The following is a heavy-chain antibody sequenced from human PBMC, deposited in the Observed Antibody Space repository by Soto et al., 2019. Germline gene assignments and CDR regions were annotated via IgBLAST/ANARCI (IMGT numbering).Heavy chain of an antibody. CDR2: IIPIFGTA. J-gene: IGHJ6*02. CDR3: AGERDGGYGSSTSCYAVSHYYYGMDV. CDR1: GCTFSSYA. Sequence: ASVKVSCKASGCTFSSYAISWVRQAPGQGLEWMGGIIPIFGTANYAQKFQGRVTITADESTTTANNELSSLRSEDTGVYYCAGERDGGYGSSTSCYAVSHYYYGMDVWGQGTTVTVSS. D-gene: IGHD2-2*01. V-gene: IGHV1-69*13.